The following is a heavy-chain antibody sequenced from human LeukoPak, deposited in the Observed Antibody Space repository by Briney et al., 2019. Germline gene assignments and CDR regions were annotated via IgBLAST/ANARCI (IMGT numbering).Heavy chain of an antibody. V-gene: IGHV1-18*04. D-gene: IGHD3-16*01. J-gene: IGHJ4*02. CDR1: GYTFNSHG. CDR2: ISGDYGYT. Sequence: GASVMVSCTASGYTFNSHGISWIRQAPGQGPEWMGWISGDYGYTKYAQKFQGRVTMTTDTSTDTSYMELRSLRSDDTAVYYCARNKTTGGGGFDYWGQGTLITVSS. CDR3: ARNKTTGGGGFDY.